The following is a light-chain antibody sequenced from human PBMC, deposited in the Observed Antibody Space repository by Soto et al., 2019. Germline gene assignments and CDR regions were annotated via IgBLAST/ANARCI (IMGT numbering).Light chain of an antibody. J-gene: IGKJ4*01. V-gene: IGKV3-20*01. CDR3: QQYGSSPPLT. CDR2: GAS. CDR1: QSVSSSY. Sequence: IVLTQSPGTLSLSPGERATLSCRSSQSVSSSYLAWYQQKPGQAPRLLLYGASSRATGIPDRSSGSGSGTDFTLTISRLEPEDFAVYYCQQYGSSPPLTFGGGTKVDIK.